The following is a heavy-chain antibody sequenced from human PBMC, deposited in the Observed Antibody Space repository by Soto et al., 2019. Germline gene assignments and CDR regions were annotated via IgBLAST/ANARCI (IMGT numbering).Heavy chain of an antibody. J-gene: IGHJ3*01. CDR3: VREGSGWNSRGSFDF. V-gene: IGHV3-23*01. Sequence: EVQLLESGGGLVRPGGSLRLSCAAAGFSFYNYDMSWVRQAPGKGLEWVSGISANGRSAYYADPVRGRFSISRDSSKNTLDLQMNSLRAEDTAMYYCVREGSGWNSRGSFDFWGRGTMVTVSS. CDR1: GFSFYNYD. D-gene: IGHD6-19*01. CDR2: ISANGRSA.